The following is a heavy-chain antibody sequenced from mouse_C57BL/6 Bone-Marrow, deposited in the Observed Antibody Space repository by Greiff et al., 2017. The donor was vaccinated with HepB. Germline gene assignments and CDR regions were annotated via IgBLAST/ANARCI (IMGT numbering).Heavy chain of an antibody. J-gene: IGHJ3*01. CDR2: ISSGSSTI. D-gene: IGHD2-3*01. V-gene: IGHV5-17*01. Sequence: EVQLVESGGGLVKPGGSLKLSCAASGFTFSDYGMHWVRQAPEKGLEWVAYISSGSSTIYYADTVKGRFTISRDNAKNTLFLQRTSLRSEDTAMYYCARWLLGFAYWGQGTLVTVSA. CDR3: ARWLLGFAY. CDR1: GFTFSDYG.